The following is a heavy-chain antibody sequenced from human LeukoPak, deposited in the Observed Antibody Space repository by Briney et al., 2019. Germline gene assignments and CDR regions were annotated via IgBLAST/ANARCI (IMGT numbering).Heavy chain of an antibody. V-gene: IGHV1-69*05. Sequence: GASVKVSCKASGGTFSSYAISWVRQAPGQGLEWMGGIIPIFGTANYAQKFQGRVTMTTDTSTSTAYMELRSLRSDDTAVYYCARGRRYEWELLPIDYWGQGTLVTVSS. CDR1: GGTFSSYA. CDR2: IIPIFGTA. D-gene: IGHD1-26*01. J-gene: IGHJ4*02. CDR3: ARGRRYEWELLPIDY.